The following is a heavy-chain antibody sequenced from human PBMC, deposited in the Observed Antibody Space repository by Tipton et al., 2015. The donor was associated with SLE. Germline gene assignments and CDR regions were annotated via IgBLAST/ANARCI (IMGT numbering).Heavy chain of an antibody. V-gene: IGHV4-61*08. Sequence: TLSLTCTVSGGSISSGGYYWSWIRQHPGKGLEWIGYIYYSGSTNYNPSLKSRVTISVDTSKNQFSLKLSSVTAADTAVYYCARSEYSSGWGYWGQGTLVTVSS. CDR2: IYYSGST. CDR3: ARSEYSSGWGY. J-gene: IGHJ4*02. D-gene: IGHD6-19*01. CDR1: GGSISSGGYY.